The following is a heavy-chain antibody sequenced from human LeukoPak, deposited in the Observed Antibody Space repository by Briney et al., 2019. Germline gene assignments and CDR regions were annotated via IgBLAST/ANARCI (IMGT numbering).Heavy chain of an antibody. CDR2: IYPGDSDT. Sequence: GESLKISCKGSGYSLTSYWIGWVRQMPGKGLEWMGIIYPGDSDTRYSPSFQGQVTISADKSISTAYLQWSSLKASDTAMYYCARTSRFLEWLLYGPADYWGQGTLVTVSS. J-gene: IGHJ4*02. CDR1: GYSLTSYW. D-gene: IGHD3-3*01. V-gene: IGHV5-51*01. CDR3: ARTSRFLEWLLYGPADY.